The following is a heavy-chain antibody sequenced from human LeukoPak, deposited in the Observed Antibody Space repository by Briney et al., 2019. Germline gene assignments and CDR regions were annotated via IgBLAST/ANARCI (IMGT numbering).Heavy chain of an antibody. D-gene: IGHD2-15*01. Sequence: GGSLRLSCAASEFTFSTDSMNWVRQAPGKGLEWVSSISSSSSYIYYADSVKGRFTISRDNAKNSLYLQMNSLRAEDTAVYYCARASDIDYWGQGTLVTVSS. J-gene: IGHJ4*02. CDR2: ISSSSSYI. CDR3: ARASDIDY. CDR1: EFTFSTDS. V-gene: IGHV3-21*01.